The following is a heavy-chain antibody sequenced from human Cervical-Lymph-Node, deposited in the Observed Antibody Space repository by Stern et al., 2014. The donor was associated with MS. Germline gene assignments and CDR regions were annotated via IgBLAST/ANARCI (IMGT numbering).Heavy chain of an antibody. Sequence: QVQLQESGPGLVKPSQTLSLTCTVSGGSISSGSYYWSWIRQPAGKGLAXIGRIYTSGSTNYHPSHKRRVTISVDMPSNDSTLTLSSVTAADTAVYYCARDCRLRYFDNYGMDVWGQGTTVTVSS. CDR3: ARDCRLRYFDNYGMDV. CDR1: GGSISSGSYY. CDR2: IYTSGST. D-gene: IGHD3-9*01. V-gene: IGHV4-61*02. J-gene: IGHJ6*02.